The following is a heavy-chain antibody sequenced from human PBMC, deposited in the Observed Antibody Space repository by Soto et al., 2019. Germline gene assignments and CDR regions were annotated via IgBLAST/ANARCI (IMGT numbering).Heavy chain of an antibody. V-gene: IGHV1-69*01. CDR3: AREGFSGSYYPN. CDR2: IIPLAGTG. CDR1: GGSLSNYV. J-gene: IGHJ4*02. D-gene: IGHD1-26*01. Sequence: QVQLVQSGAEVKKPGSSVKVSCKASGGSLSNYVITWVRQAPGQGLEYMGGIIPLAGTGNYAQKVQGRVTITADESTSTAYLELRSLRSEDTAVYYCAREGFSGSYYPNWGQGTLVTVSS.